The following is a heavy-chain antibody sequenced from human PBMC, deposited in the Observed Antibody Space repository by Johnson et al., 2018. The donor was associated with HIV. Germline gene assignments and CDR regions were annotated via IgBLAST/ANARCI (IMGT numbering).Heavy chain of an antibody. CDR1: GFTFSSYA. CDR2: ISSNGGST. D-gene: IGHD6-13*01. Sequence: QVQLVESGGGLVQPGGSLRLSCAASGFTFSSYAMHWVRQAPGKGLEYVSAISSNGGSTYYADSVKGRFTISSDNSKNTLYLQMNSLRAEDTAVYYCAKAFSSSWSDAFDIWGQGTMVTVSS. CDR3: AKAFSSSWSDAFDI. V-gene: IGHV3-64*04. J-gene: IGHJ3*02.